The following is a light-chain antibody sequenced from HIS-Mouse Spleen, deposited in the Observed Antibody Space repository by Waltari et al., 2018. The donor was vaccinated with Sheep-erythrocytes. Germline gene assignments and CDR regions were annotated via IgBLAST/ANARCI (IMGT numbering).Light chain of an antibody. V-gene: IGLV2-23*01. Sequence: QSALTQPASVSGSPGQSFPIPCTGTRRDVGSYNRFSWYQQHPGKAPKLMIYEGSKRPSGVSNRFSGSKSGNTASLTISGLQAEDEADYYCCSYAGSSTPWVFGGGTKLTVL. J-gene: IGLJ3*02. CDR1: RRDVGSYNR. CDR2: EGS. CDR3: CSYAGSSTPWV.